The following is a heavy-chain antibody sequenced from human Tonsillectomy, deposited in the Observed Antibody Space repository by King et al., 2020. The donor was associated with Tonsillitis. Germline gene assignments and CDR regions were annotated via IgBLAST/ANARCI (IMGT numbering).Heavy chain of an antibody. J-gene: IGHJ3*02. Sequence: VQLVESGGGLVKPGGSLRLSCAASGFTFSSYSMNWVRQAPGKGLEWVSSISSSSSYIYYADSVKGRFTISRDNAKNSLYLQMNSLRAEDTAVYYCARGQTGDNAFDIWGQGTMVTVSS. CDR2: ISSSSSYI. V-gene: IGHV3-21*01. D-gene: IGHD7-27*01. CDR1: GFTFSSYS. CDR3: ARGQTGDNAFDI.